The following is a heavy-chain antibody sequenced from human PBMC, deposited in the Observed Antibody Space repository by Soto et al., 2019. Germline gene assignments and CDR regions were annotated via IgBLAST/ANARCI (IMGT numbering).Heavy chain of an antibody. CDR2: INAGNGNT. V-gene: IGHV1-3*01. J-gene: IGHJ5*02. D-gene: IGHD3-10*01. CDR3: ARGKSITMVRGVNHWFDP. CDR1: GYTFTSYA. Sequence: QVQLVQSGAEVKKPGASVKVSCKASGYTFTSYAMHWVRQAPGQRLEWMGWINAGNGNTKYSQKFQGRVTITRDTSASTAYMELSSLRSEDTAVYYCARGKSITMVRGVNHWFDPWGQGTLVTVSS.